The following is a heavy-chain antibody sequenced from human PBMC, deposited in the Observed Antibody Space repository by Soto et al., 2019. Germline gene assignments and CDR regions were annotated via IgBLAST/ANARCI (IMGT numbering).Heavy chain of an antibody. CDR2: MNPNSGNT. Sequence: ASVKVSCKASGYTFTSYDINWVRQATGQGLGWMGWMNPNSGNTGYAQKFQGRVTMTRNTSISTAYMELSSLRSEDTAVYYCARVDEMATITAYYYGMDVWGQGTTVTVSS. J-gene: IGHJ6*02. CDR1: GYTFTSYD. V-gene: IGHV1-8*01. D-gene: IGHD5-12*01. CDR3: ARVDEMATITAYYYGMDV.